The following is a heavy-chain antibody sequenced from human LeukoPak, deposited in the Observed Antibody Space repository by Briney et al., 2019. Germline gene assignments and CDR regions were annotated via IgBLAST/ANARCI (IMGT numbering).Heavy chain of an antibody. CDR3: ARDASSGYGYFDY. Sequence: PGGSLRLSCGASGFTFSSYSMNWVRQAPGKGLEWASYISRGSSTIYYTDSVRGRFTISRDNAKNSLYLQVNSLRDEDTAVYYCARDASSGYGYFDYWGQGTLVTVSS. J-gene: IGHJ4*02. V-gene: IGHV3-48*02. CDR2: ISRGSSTI. D-gene: IGHD5-18*01. CDR1: GFTFSSYS.